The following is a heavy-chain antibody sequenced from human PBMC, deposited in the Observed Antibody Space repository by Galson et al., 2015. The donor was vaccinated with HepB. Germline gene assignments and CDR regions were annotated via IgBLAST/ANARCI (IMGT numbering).Heavy chain of an antibody. CDR1: GFTFSSYA. Sequence: SLRLSCAASGFTFSSYAMHWVRQAPGKGLEWVAVISYDGSNKYYADSVKGRFTISRDNSKNTLYLQMNSLRAEDTAVYYCARVGIVGATVGWFDPWGQGTLVTASS. CDR2: ISYDGSNK. V-gene: IGHV3-30*04. J-gene: IGHJ5*02. CDR3: ARVGIVGATVGWFDP. D-gene: IGHD1-26*01.